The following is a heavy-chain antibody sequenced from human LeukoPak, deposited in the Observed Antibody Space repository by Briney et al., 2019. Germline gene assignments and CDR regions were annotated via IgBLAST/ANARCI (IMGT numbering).Heavy chain of an antibody. Sequence: GRFLRLSCAASGFTFSSCGMHWVRQAPGKGLERVAVIWYDGSNKYYADSVKGRFTISRDNSKNTLYLQMNSLRAEDTAVYYCARSSDYDSSGSFDYWGQGTLVTVSS. V-gene: IGHV3-33*01. J-gene: IGHJ4*02. CDR1: GFTFSSCG. CDR3: ARSSDYDSSGSFDY. D-gene: IGHD3-22*01. CDR2: IWYDGSNK.